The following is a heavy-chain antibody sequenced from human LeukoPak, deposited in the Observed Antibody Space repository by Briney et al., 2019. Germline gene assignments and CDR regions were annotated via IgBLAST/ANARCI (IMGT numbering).Heavy chain of an antibody. J-gene: IGHJ4*02. Sequence: GGSLRLSCAASGFTFSRNAMNWVRQAPGKGLEWVAAISGNGLGTYYADSVKGRFNISRDNSRNTLYLQMNSLRIEDTAFYYCAKDANYLRSSGYLIPIDFWGQGTLVTVSS. CDR2: ISGNGLGT. CDR3: AKDANYLRSSGYLIPIDF. D-gene: IGHD3-22*01. V-gene: IGHV3-23*01. CDR1: GFTFSRNA.